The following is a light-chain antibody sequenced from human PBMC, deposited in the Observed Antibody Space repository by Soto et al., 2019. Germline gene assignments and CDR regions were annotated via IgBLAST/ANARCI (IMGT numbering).Light chain of an antibody. CDR2: GAS. V-gene: IGKV3-20*01. J-gene: IGKJ2*01. CDR3: QQYGSSLYT. CDR1: QSVSSSY. Sequence: EIVLTQSPGTLSLSPGERATLSCRASQSVSSSYLAWYQQKPGQAPRLIIYGASSRATGIPDRFSGSASGTDFTLTSSRLEPEDFAVYYCQQYGSSLYTFGQGTKLEIK.